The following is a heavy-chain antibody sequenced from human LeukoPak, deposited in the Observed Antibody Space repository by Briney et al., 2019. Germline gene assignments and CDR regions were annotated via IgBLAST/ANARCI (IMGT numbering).Heavy chain of an antibody. CDR2: IDRSGSYI. CDR3: GMRGLTFD. J-gene: IGHJ4*02. Sequence: PGGSLRLSCAASGFTFSTLDFTWVRQAPGRGLEWVSSIDRSGSYIYYADSVKGRFTISRDNLQMDSLRAEDTAVYYCGMRGLTFDWGQGTLVTVSS. V-gene: IGHV3-21*01. D-gene: IGHD3-22*01. CDR1: GFTFSTLD.